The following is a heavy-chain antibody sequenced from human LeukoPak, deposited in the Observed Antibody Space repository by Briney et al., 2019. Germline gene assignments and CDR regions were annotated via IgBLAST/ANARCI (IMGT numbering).Heavy chain of an antibody. V-gene: IGHV4-59*01. CDR3: ARDDHRYTAIDI. CDR1: GGSISSYY. J-gene: IGHJ3*02. Sequence: PSETLSLTCTVSGGSISSYYWSWIRQPPGKGLEWIGYIYYSGSTNYNPSLKSRVTISVDTSKNQFSLKLSSVTAADTAVYYCARDDHRYTAIDIWGQGTMVTVSS. CDR2: IYYSGST. D-gene: IGHD3-16*02.